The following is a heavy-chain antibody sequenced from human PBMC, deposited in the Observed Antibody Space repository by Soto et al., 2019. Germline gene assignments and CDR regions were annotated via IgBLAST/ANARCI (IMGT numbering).Heavy chain of an antibody. V-gene: IGHV1-24*01. J-gene: IGHJ1*01. D-gene: IGHD3-3*01. Sequence: ASVKVSCKVSGYTLTELSMHWVRQAPGKGLEWMGGFDPEDGETIYAQKFQGRVTMTEDTSTDTAYMELSSLRSEDTAVYYGATEGNYDFWSGYRGWGQGTLVTVSS. CDR2: FDPEDGET. CDR3: ATEGNYDFWSGYRG. CDR1: GYTLTELS.